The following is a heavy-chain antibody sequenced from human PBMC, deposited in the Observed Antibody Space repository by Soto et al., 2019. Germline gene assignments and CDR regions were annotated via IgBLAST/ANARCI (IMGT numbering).Heavy chain of an antibody. D-gene: IGHD4-17*01. J-gene: IGHJ6*02. CDR3: AREGGDYGPLHYYYGMDV. V-gene: IGHV4-39*02. Sequence: SETLSLTCTVSGGSISSSSYSWGWIRQPPGKGPEWIGTFYYSGSTYYNPSLKSRVTISVDTTKNQFFLKLNSVTAADTAMYYCAREGGDYGPLHYYYGMDVWGQGTTVTVS. CDR1: GGSISSSSYS. CDR2: FYYSGST.